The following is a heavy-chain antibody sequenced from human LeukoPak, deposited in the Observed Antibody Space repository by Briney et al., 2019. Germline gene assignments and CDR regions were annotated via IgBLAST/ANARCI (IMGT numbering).Heavy chain of an antibody. Sequence: SETLSLTCTVSGGSINTGDYYWSWIRQPPGKGLEWIGYIYYTGSTYYIPSLQSRVTMAVDTSKNQFSLNLNPVTAADTAVYYCARVSSIATWHHLAFDSWGQGTLVTVSS. J-gene: IGHJ4*02. CDR2: IYYTGST. CDR1: GGSINTGDYY. V-gene: IGHV4-30-4*01. CDR3: ARVSSIATWHHLAFDS. D-gene: IGHD1-14*01.